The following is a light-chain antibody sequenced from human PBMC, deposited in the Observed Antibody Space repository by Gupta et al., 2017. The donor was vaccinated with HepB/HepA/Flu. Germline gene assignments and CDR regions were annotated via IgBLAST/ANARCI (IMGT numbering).Light chain of an antibody. V-gene: IGKV1-27*01. CDR3: QKDNSAPFT. CDR2: AAS. CDR1: QGISNY. J-gene: IGKJ3*01. Sequence: DIQMTQSPSSLSASVGDRFTITCRASQGISNYLAWYQQKPGKGPKLLIYAASTLQSGVPSRFSGSGSGTDFTLTISILQPEDVATYYCQKDNSAPFTFGHGTNVDIK.